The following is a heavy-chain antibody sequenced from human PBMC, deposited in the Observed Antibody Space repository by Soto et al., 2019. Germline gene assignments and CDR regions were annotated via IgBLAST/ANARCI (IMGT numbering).Heavy chain of an antibody. CDR1: GDSISSGGYY. J-gene: IGHJ4*02. CDR3: ARAGGSVDSYLSGFNY. CDR2: IYYSGRT. D-gene: IGHD5-12*01. V-gene: IGHV4-31*03. Sequence: QVQLQESGPGLVKPSQTLSLTCTVSGDSISSGGYYWIWIRQHPGKGLAWIGYIYYSGRTDYNPSLKSRITISLDTSKNHFSLKLSSVTAADTAVYYCARAGGSVDSYLSGFNYWGQGALVTVSS.